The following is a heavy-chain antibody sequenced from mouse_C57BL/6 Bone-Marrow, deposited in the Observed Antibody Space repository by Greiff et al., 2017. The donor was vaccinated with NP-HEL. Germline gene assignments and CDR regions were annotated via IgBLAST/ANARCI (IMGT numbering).Heavy chain of an antibody. D-gene: IGHD2-3*01. CDR1: GFTFSSYA. CDR3: AREDDGYLAY. V-gene: IGHV5-4*01. Sequence: EVMVVESGGGLVKPGGSLKLSCAASGFTFSSYAMSWVRQTPEKRLEWVATISDGGSYTYYPDNVKGRFTISRDNAKNNLYLQMSHLKSEDTAMYYCAREDDGYLAYWGQGTLVTVSA. J-gene: IGHJ3*01. CDR2: ISDGGSYT.